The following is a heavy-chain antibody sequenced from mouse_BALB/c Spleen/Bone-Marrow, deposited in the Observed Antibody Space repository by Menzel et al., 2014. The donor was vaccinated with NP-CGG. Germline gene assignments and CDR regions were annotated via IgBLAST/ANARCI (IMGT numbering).Heavy chain of an antibody. D-gene: IGHD4-1*01. J-gene: IGHJ3*01. V-gene: IGHV1-7*01. Sequence: VKLVESRAELAKPGASVKMSCKASGYTFTNYWMHWVKQRPGQGLEWIGYIDPNTYYTRYNQKFKDKATLTADKSSSTAYSQLSSLTSEDSAVYYCARYWDAYWGQGTLVTVSA. CDR1: GYTFTNYW. CDR3: ARYWDAY. CDR2: IDPNTYYT.